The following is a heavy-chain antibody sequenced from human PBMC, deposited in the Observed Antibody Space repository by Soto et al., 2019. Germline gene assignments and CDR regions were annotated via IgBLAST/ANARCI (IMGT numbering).Heavy chain of an antibody. Sequence: QVQLQESGPGLMKPSQSLSLTCTVSGGSISSGGYYWSWIRQHPGKGLEWIGYIYYSGSTYYNPSLKRRVTISVDTSKNQFSLKLSSVTAADTAVYYCARGSEYLITFGGVIDYWGQGTLVTVSS. J-gene: IGHJ4*02. CDR2: IYYSGST. CDR3: ARGSEYLITFGGVIDY. D-gene: IGHD3-16*02. CDR1: GGSISSGGYY. V-gene: IGHV4-31*03.